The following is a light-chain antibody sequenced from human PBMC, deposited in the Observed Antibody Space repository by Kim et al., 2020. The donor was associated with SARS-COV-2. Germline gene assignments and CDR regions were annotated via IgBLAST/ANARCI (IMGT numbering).Light chain of an antibody. V-gene: IGLV2-23*02. J-gene: IGLJ3*02. CDR2: EVT. Sequence: QSALTQPASVSGSPGQSITISCTGTNRDVGSYNLVSWYQQHPGKAPKLIIYEVTKRPSGVSNRFSGSKSGITASLTISGLQAEDEADYHCCSYAGDITFGFGGGTQLTVL. CDR1: NRDVGSYNL. CDR3: CSYAGDITFG.